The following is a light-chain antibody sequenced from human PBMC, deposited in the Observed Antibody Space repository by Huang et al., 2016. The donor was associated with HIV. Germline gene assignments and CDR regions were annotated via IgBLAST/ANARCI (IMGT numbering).Light chain of an antibody. CDR3: QQYDDLRPIT. CDR1: QDISNS. J-gene: IGKJ5*01. CDR2: DAS. V-gene: IGKV1-33*01. Sequence: DVQMTQSPSSLSASVGDSVTITCQASQDISNSLNWYQQKPGQAPKHMIYDASKLETGVPSRFTGDGSGTHFTFTINSLQPEDFATYYCQQYDDLRPITFGQGTRLDVK.